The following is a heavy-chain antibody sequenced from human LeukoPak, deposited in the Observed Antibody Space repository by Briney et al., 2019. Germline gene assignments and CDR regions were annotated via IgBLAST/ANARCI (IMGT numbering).Heavy chain of an antibody. CDR3: ANSADY. J-gene: IGHJ4*02. Sequence: PGGSLRLSCAASGFTFSSYGMHWVRQAPGKGLEWVAVISYDGSNKYYADSVKGRFTISRDNSKNTLYLQMNSLRAEDTAVYYRANSADYWGQGTLVTVSS. CDR1: GFTFSSYG. V-gene: IGHV3-30*18. CDR2: ISYDGSNK.